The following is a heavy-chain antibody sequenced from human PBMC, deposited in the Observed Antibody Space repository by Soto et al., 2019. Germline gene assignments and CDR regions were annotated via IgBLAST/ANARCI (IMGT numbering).Heavy chain of an antibody. CDR2: INAGNGNT. Sequence: ASVKVSCKASGGTFSSYAISWVRQAPGQGLEWMGGINAGNGNTKYSQKFQGRVTITRDTSASTAYMELSSLRSEDTAVYYCARDLKAKRSIAARDTNLFDPWGQGTLVIVSS. CDR3: ARDLKAKRSIAARDTNLFDP. J-gene: IGHJ5*02. CDR1: GGTFSSYA. V-gene: IGHV1-3*01. D-gene: IGHD6-6*01.